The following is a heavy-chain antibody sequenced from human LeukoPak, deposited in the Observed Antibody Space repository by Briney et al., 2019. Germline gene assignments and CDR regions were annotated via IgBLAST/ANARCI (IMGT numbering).Heavy chain of an antibody. CDR2: IYTSGST. CDR3: ARVLSGKWFGGNWFDP. Sequence: PSQTLSLTCTVSGGSISSGSYYWSWIRQPAGKGLEWIGRIYTSGSTNYNPSLKSRVTISVDTSKNQFSLKLSSVTAADTAVYYCARVLSGKWFGGNWFDPWGQGTLVTVSS. CDR1: GGSISSGSYY. J-gene: IGHJ5*02. V-gene: IGHV4-61*02. D-gene: IGHD3-10*01.